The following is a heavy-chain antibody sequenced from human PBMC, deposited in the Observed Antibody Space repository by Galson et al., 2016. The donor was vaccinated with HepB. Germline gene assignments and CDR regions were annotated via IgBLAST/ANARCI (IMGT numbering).Heavy chain of an antibody. Sequence: SLRLSCAASEFTFTSYAMSWVRQAPGKGLEWVSSINNSGGRTHYADSVKGRFTISRDNSKNTLFLQMNSLTADDTAIYYCVQGSTAPAVWGKGTTVTVSS. CDR1: EFTFTSYA. D-gene: IGHD2-2*01. J-gene: IGHJ6*04. CDR2: INNSGGRT. V-gene: IGHV3-23*01. CDR3: VQGSTAPAV.